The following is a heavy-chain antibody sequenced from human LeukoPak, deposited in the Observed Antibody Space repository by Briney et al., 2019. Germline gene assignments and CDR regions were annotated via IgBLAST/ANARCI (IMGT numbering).Heavy chain of an antibody. CDR3: ARYLAGHSSSWSDDY. CDR1: GFTFSDYW. J-gene: IGHJ4*02. D-gene: IGHD6-13*01. Sequence: GGSLGLSCAASGFTFSDYWMSWVRQAPGKGLEWVANIKQDGSANYYVDSVKGRFTISRDNAKNSLYLQMNSLRAKDTAVYYCARYLAGHSSSWSDDYWGQGTLVTVSS. CDR2: IKQDGSAN. V-gene: IGHV3-7*01.